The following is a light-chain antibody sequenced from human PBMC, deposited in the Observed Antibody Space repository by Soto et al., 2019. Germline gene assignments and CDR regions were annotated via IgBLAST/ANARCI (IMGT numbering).Light chain of an antibody. CDR2: GAS. J-gene: IGKJ1*01. V-gene: IGKV3-20*01. Sequence: EIVLTQSPGTLSLAPGERVTLSCRASQSVSSNYLAWYQQNPGQAPRLLIYGASSRATGIPDRFSGSGSGTDFTLTISRLEPEDFAVYYCQQYGSSPWTFGQGTKVDIK. CDR3: QQYGSSPWT. CDR1: QSVSSNY.